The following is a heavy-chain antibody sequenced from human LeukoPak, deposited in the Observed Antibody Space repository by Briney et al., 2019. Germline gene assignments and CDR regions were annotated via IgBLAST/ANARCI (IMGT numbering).Heavy chain of an antibody. D-gene: IGHD5/OR15-5a*01. CDR1: GETFSGHF. CDR3: ARSVSLIRGIECDY. Sequence: SETLSLTCAVYGETFSGHFWSWIRQAPGKGLEWLGEISHSGDTKYNPSLKSRVTVAVDTSKNQFSLQLTSVTAADTAVYYCARSVSLIRGIECDYWSQGSLITVSS. CDR2: ISHSGDT. V-gene: IGHV4-34*08. J-gene: IGHJ4*02.